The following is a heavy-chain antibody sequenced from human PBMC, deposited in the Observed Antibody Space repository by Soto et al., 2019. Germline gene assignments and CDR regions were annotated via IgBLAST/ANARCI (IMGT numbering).Heavy chain of an antibody. D-gene: IGHD2-15*01. CDR2: ISPNGRDE. J-gene: IGHJ4*02. V-gene: IGHV3-7*03. CDR1: GFTFSNYW. Sequence: HPGGSLRLSCAASGFTFSNYWMSWVRQASGKGLEWVANISPNGRDERYVDSARGRVTISRDNANNVLYLQMNSLRDDGSAAYFCARIPCIAGSCFYDSWGQGTLVTVSS. CDR3: ARIPCIAGSCFYDS.